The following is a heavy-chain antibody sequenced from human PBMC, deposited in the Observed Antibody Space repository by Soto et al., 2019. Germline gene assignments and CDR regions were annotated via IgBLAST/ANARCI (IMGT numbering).Heavy chain of an antibody. V-gene: IGHV4-30-2*01. D-gene: IGHD3-22*01. CDR2: IYHSGST. J-gene: IGHJ4*02. Sequence: QLQLQESGSGLVKPSQTLSLTCAVSGGSISSGGYSWSWIRQPPGKGLEWIGYIYHSGSTYYNPSLKSRVTISVDRSKNQFSLKLSSVTAADTAVYYCARGGVDYYDSSGYYFSPYYFDYWCQGTLVSVSS. CDR1: GGSISSGGYS. CDR3: ARGGVDYYDSSGYYFSPYYFDY.